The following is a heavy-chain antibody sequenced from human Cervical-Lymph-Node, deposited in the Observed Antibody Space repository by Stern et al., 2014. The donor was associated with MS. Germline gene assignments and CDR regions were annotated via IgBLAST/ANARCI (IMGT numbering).Heavy chain of an antibody. CDR2: INPNSGGT. D-gene: IGHD3-3*01. CDR1: GHIFTDYY. V-gene: IGHV1-2*02. Sequence: QVQLVQSGAEAKAPGASMKVSCRASGHIFTDYYLHWVRQAPGQGLEWLGWINPNSGGTNYAQNFQGRVTMTRDTSISTAYMELRWLGYADTAVYYCARGSGTAYDLRGDYWGQGTLVTVSS. J-gene: IGHJ4*01. CDR3: ARGSGTAYDLRGDY.